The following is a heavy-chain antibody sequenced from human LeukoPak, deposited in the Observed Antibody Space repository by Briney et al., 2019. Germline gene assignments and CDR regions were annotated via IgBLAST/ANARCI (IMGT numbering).Heavy chain of an antibody. J-gene: IGHJ4*02. V-gene: IGHV3-23*01. CDR2: ISGSGGST. Sequence: PGGSLRLSCAASGFTFSSYAMSWVRQAPGKGLEWVSAISGSGGSTYNADSVKGRFTISRDNSKNTLYLQMNSLRAEDTAVYYCAKGGPGIAAAGTITAFDYWGQGTLVTVSS. CDR1: GFTFSSYA. D-gene: IGHD6-13*01. CDR3: AKGGPGIAAAGTITAFDY.